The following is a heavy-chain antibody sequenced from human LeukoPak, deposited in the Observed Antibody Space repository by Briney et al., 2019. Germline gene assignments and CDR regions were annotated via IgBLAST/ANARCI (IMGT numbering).Heavy chain of an antibody. Sequence: GASVRASCKTSGYTFTDYYIHWVRQAPGQGLEWMGWITAKTGRTSLARRFEGTVKLTRAPSITTGYMDMSWLTSGETVVDFGAGADFIDAGPYVSAPWGQGTLVTVSS. D-gene: IGHD3-3*01. V-gene: IGHV1-2*02. J-gene: IGHJ5*02. CDR2: ITAKTGRT. CDR3: AGADFIDAGPYVSAP. CDR1: GYTFTDYY.